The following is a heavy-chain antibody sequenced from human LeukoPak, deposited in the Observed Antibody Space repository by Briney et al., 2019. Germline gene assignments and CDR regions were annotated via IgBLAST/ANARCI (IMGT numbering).Heavy chain of an antibody. CDR3: ARFTSLPWYYFDY. Sequence: SVKVSCKASGGTFSSYATSWVRQAPGQGLEWMGGIIPIFGTANYAQKFQGRVTITADESTSTAYMELSSLRSEDTAVYYCARFTSLPWYYFDYWGQGTLVTVSS. CDR2: IIPIFGTA. J-gene: IGHJ4*02. CDR1: GGTFSSYA. V-gene: IGHV1-69*13. D-gene: IGHD2-2*01.